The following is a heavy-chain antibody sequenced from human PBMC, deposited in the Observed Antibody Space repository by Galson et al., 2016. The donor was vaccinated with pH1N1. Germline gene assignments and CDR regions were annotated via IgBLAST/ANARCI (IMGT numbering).Heavy chain of an antibody. CDR1: GVIFRNFA. CDR3: ARAGENYYETSGYGKT. D-gene: IGHD3-22*01. V-gene: IGHV1-69*05. Sequence: SVKVSCKASGVIFRNFAMSWVRQAPGQGLEWMGGIIALFGTTNYTQKFQGRLTITTDESTSTVYLEFSSLRSEDTAVYYCARAGENYYETSGYGKTWGQGTLVTVSS. J-gene: IGHJ4*02. CDR2: IIALFGTT.